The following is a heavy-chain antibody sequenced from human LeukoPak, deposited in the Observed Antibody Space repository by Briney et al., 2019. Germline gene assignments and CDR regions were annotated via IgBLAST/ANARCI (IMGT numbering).Heavy chain of an antibody. Sequence: SETLSLTCTVSGDSFTSVTDFWAWIRQPPGKGLEWIASGDYSGGTYYNPSLESRVAISADMSKNQISLKLSSVTAADTAVYYCARDLRLAAPPDYFDHWGQGTLVTVSS. D-gene: IGHD6-13*01. V-gene: IGHV4-39*07. CDR3: ARDLRLAAPPDYFDH. J-gene: IGHJ4*02. CDR2: GDYSGGT. CDR1: GDSFTSVTDF.